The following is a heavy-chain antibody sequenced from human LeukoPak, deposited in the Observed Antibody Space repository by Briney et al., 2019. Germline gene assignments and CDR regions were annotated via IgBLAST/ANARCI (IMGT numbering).Heavy chain of an antibody. CDR2: ISYDGSDK. CDR3: AKDGQSTVAYCGGDCPAHFDY. V-gene: IGHV3-30*04. Sequence: GGSLRLSCAASGFTFSSYAMYWVRQAPGKGLEWVAVISYDGSDKFYADSVKGRFTISRDNSKNTLYLQMNSLRAEDTAVYYCAKDGQSTVAYCGGDCPAHFDYWGQGTLVTVSS. D-gene: IGHD2-21*02. J-gene: IGHJ4*02. CDR1: GFTFSSYA.